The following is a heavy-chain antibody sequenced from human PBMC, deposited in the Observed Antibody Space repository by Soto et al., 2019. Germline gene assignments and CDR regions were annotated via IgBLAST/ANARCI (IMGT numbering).Heavy chain of an antibody. D-gene: IGHD6-19*01. CDR2: IIPIFGIA. V-gene: IGHV1-69*02. J-gene: IGHJ4*02. CDR1: GGTFSSYT. CDR3: ARGEAVAACDY. Sequence: SVKVSCKASGGTFSSYTISWVRQAPGQGLERMGKIIPIFGIANYAQNFQGRVTFTADKSTSTAYMELSSLSFEDTAVYYCARGEAVAACDYWGQGTLVTVSS.